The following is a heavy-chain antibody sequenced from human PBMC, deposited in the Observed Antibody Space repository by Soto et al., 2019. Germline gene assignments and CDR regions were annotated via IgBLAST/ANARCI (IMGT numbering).Heavy chain of an antibody. J-gene: IGHJ4*02. CDR3: ARPGSGYANFDY. CDR2: IWYDGSNK. CDR1: GFTFSSYG. D-gene: IGHD5-12*01. V-gene: IGHV3-33*01. Sequence: GGSLRLSCAASGFTFSSYGMHWVRQAPGKGLEWVAVIWYDGSNKYYADSVKGRFTISRDNSKNTLYLQMNSLRAEDTAVYYCARPGSGYANFDYWGQGTLVTVSS.